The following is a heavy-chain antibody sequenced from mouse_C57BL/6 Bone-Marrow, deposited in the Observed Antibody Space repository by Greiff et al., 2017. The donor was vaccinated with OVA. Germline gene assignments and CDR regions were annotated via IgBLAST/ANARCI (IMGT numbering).Heavy chain of an antibody. CDR1: GYTFTGYW. CDR3: ASGGGKKKLTIASYMDY. Sequence: QVHVKQSGAELMKPGASVKLSCKASGYTFTGYWIEWVKQTPGHGLEWIGEICPGSGSTNYNDKFKGKATFTADTSSNTAYMQLSSLTTEDSAIYYCASGGGKKKLTIASYMDYWGQGTTLTVSS. D-gene: IGHD1-1*02. V-gene: IGHV1-9*01. CDR2: ICPGSGST. J-gene: IGHJ2*01.